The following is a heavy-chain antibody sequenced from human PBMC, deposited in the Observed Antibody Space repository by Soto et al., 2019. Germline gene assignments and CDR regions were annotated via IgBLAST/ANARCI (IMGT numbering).Heavy chain of an antibody. D-gene: IGHD3-22*01. CDR1: GYSFTIYW. Sequence: GESLKISCKGSGYSFTIYWIGWVRQMPGIGLEWMGIIYPGDSDTRYSPSFQGQVTISADKSISTAYLQWSSLKASDTAMYYCARLPGYYDSSGYLPAFAFDIWGQGTMVTVSS. CDR2: IYPGDSDT. CDR3: ARLPGYYDSSGYLPAFAFDI. J-gene: IGHJ3*02. V-gene: IGHV5-51*01.